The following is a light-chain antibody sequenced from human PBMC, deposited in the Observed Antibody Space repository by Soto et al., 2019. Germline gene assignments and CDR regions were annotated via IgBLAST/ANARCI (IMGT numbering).Light chain of an antibody. V-gene: IGLV2-18*02. CDR1: SSDVGSYNR. Sequence: QSALTQPPSLSGSPGQSVSISCTGTSSDVGSYNRVSWYQQPPGAAPKLMIYEVSNRPSGVPDRFSGSKSGNTASLPISGHQADDGSTYSCNAQKDRSTGVFGTG. CDR2: EVS. CDR3: NAQKDRSTGV. J-gene: IGLJ1*01.